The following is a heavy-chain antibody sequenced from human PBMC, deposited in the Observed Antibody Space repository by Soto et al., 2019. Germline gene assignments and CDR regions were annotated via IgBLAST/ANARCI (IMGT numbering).Heavy chain of an antibody. V-gene: IGHV4-39*01. D-gene: IGHD2-8*01. CDR1: GGAVSNSNYY. CDR3: VSQRTSVLTQAYFDY. Sequence: ETLSLTCTVSGGAVSNSNYYWGWVRQSPGKGLEWIGSVYYRGRSYSKSSVKSRVTISVDTSKNQFSLNLNSVTASDTAVYFCVSQRTSVLTQAYFDYWGPGALVTVSS. CDR2: VYYRGRS. J-gene: IGHJ4*02.